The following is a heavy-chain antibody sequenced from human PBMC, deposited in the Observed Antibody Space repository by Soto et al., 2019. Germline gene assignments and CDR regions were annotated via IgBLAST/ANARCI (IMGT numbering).Heavy chain of an antibody. V-gene: IGHV4-59*01. CDR2: IYYSGST. J-gene: IGHJ6*02. D-gene: IGHD3-10*01. CDR3: ARDLRGGGSGSYYNEYYYYGMDV. Sequence: QVQLQESGPGLVKPSETLSLTCTVSGGSISSYYWSWIRQPPGKGLEWIGYIYYSGSTNYNPSLKSRVTISVDTSKNQFSLKLSSVTAADTAVYYCARDLRGGGSGSYYNEYYYYGMDVWGQGTTVTVSS. CDR1: GGSISSYY.